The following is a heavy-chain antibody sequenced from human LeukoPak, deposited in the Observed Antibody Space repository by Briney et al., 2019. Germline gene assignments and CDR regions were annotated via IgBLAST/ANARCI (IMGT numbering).Heavy chain of an antibody. CDR3: ARGSVGSYYGRYYFDY. CDR2: INWNGGST. Sequence: PGGSLRLSCAASGFTFDDYGMSWARQAPGKGLEWVSGINWNGGSTGYADSVKGRFTISRDNAKNSLYLQMNSLRAEDTALYYCARGSVGSYYGRYYFDYWGQGTLVTVSS. CDR1: GFTFDDYG. J-gene: IGHJ4*02. D-gene: IGHD1-26*01. V-gene: IGHV3-20*04.